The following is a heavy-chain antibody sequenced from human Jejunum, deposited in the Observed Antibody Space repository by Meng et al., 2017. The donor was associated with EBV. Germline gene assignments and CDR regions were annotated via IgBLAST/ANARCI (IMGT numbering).Heavy chain of an antibody. CDR1: GYTFTPHH. CDR2: MSPDNGDT. D-gene: IGHD5-24*01. J-gene: IGHJ4*02. CDR3: ARGDGYNLY. V-gene: IGHV1-8*01. Sequence: QVELGQSGAEVKKPGASVKVSCKASGYTFTPHHINWVRQATGQGLEYMGWMSPDNGDTGYAQNFQGRLTMTRDTSISTAYMELSSLTSDDTAVYYCARGDGYNLYWGQGTLVTVSS.